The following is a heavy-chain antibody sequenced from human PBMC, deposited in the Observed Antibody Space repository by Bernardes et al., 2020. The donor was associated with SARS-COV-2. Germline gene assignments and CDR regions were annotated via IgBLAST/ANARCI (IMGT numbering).Heavy chain of an antibody. V-gene: IGHV3-23*01. CDR3: AKVGTETFTSSSHYDFYGLDV. Sequence: SLRLSCAASGFTFSGYAMSWVRQAPGKGLAWVSAISASGAGTYYGDSVKGRFTISRDNSMKTLWLQMNSLRAEDTAVYYCAKVGTETFTSSSHYDFYGLDVWGQGTKVTDSS. CDR1: GFTFSGYA. J-gene: IGHJ6*02. D-gene: IGHD6-6*01. CDR2: ISASGAGT.